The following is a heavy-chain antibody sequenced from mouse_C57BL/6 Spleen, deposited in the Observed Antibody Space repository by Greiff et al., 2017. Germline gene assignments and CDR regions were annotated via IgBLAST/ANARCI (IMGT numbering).Heavy chain of an antibody. CDR3: AKSPFYGNSFAY. J-gene: IGHJ3*01. Sequence: QVQLKQSGPELVKPGASVKISCKASGYAFSSSWMNWVKQRPGKGLEWIGRIYPGDGDTNYNGKFKGKATLTADKSSSTAYMQLSSLTSEDSAVYFCAKSPFYGNSFAYWGQGTLVTVSA. CDR2: IYPGDGDT. V-gene: IGHV1-82*01. D-gene: IGHD2-10*01. CDR1: GYAFSSSW.